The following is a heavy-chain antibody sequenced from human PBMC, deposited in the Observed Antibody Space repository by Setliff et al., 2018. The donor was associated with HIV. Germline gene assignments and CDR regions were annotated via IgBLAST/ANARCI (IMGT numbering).Heavy chain of an antibody. D-gene: IGHD1-26*01. CDR2: IKSKTDGGTT. CDR3: TTDLGGSYHGWNY. Sequence: GESLKISCAASGFTFSNAWMNWVRQAPGKGLEWVGRIKSKTDGGTTDYAAPVKGRFTISRDDSKNTLCLQMNSLKTEDTAVYYCTTDLGGSYHGWNYWGQGTLVTVSS. J-gene: IGHJ4*02. CDR1: GFTFSNAW. V-gene: IGHV3-15*07.